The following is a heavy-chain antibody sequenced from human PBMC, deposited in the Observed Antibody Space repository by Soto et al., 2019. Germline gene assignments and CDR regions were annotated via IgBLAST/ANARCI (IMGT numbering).Heavy chain of an antibody. D-gene: IGHD2-15*01. CDR3: ARALLGYCSGGSCYGRGAYYYYGMDV. Sequence: ASETLSLTCTVSGGSISSYYWSWIRQPPGKGLEWIGYIYYSGSTNYNPSLKSRVTISVDTSKNQFSLKLSSVTAADTAVYYCARALLGYCSGGSCYGRGAYYYYGMDVWGQGTTVTVSS. CDR2: IYYSGST. J-gene: IGHJ6*02. V-gene: IGHV4-59*01. CDR1: GGSISSYY.